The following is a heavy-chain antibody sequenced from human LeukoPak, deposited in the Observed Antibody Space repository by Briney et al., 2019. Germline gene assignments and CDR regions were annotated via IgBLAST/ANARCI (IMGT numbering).Heavy chain of an antibody. CDR1: GFTFSNYA. CDR3: AKSLGSGRYVFHI. CDR2: ITGGGGYT. V-gene: IGHV3-23*01. D-gene: IGHD3-10*01. Sequence: PGESLSPSCAASGFTFSNYAMSWVRQAPGKGLEWVSLITGGGGYTYYADSVTGRFAISRDNSKNTLYLQMSSLRAEDTAVYYCAKSLGSGRYVFHIWGQGTMVTVSS. J-gene: IGHJ3*02.